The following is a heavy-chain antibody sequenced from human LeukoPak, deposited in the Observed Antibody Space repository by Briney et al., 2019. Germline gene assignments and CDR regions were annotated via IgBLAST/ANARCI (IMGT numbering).Heavy chain of an antibody. CDR1: GGSVSCGSYY. CDR2: IYYSGST. CDR3: ARSGLDILTGYPNWFDP. D-gene: IGHD3-9*01. Sequence: SETLSLTCTVYGGSVSCGSYYWSWIRQPPGKGLEWIGYIYYSGSTNYNPSLKSRVTISVVTSKNQFSLKLSSVTAADTAVYYWARSGLDILTGYPNWFDPWGQGALVTVSS. V-gene: IGHV4-61*01. J-gene: IGHJ5*02.